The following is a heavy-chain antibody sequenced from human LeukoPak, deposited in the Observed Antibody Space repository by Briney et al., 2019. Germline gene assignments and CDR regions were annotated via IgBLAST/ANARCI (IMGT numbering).Heavy chain of an antibody. J-gene: IGHJ6*03. CDR2: IYHSGGT. CDR1: GVSISNANW. V-gene: IGHV4-4*02. D-gene: IGHD3-10*01. CDR3: ARVNFGELLPRNYYYYMDV. Sequence: PSETLSLTCAVSGVSISNANWWTWVRQPPGKGLEWIGEIYHSGGTNYNPSLKSRVTISVDKANNLFSLRLSSVTAADTAVYYCARVNFGELLPRNYYYYMDVWGKGTTVTISS.